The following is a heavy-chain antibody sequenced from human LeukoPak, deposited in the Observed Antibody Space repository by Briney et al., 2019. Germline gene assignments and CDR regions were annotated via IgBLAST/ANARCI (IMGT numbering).Heavy chain of an antibody. CDR2: INHSGST. CDR1: GGSFSGYY. J-gene: IGHJ6*04. Sequence: SETLSLTCADYGGSFSGYYWSWIRQPPGKGLEWIGEINHSGSTNYNPSLTSRVTISVATSKNQFSLKLSSVTAADTAGYYCTRLVGGHHLRPNNCMDVWGKGTTVTVSS. V-gene: IGHV4-34*01. CDR3: TRLVGGHHLRPNNCMDV. D-gene: IGHD1-1*01.